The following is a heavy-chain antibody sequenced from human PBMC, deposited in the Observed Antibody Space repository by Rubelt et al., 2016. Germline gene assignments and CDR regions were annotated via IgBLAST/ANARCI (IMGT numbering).Heavy chain of an antibody. Sequence: QLQLQESGPGLVKPSETLSLTCTVSGGSISSSSYYWGWIRQPPGKGMEWIGSALYSGNAYYTPSLKIRVTISVDTSKNQFPLMLSSVTAAETAVYYCASPSTGVLNWYFDLWGRGTLVTVSS. J-gene: IGHJ2*01. CDR1: GGSISSSSYY. CDR3: ASPSTGVLNWYFDL. D-gene: IGHD7-27*01. V-gene: IGHV4-39*07. CDR2: ALYSGNA.